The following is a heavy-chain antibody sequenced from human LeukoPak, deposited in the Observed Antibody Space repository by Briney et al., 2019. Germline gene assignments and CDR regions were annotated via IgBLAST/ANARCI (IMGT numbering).Heavy chain of an antibody. J-gene: IGHJ5*02. CDR3: ARVPRYDGGSGGFDP. CDR2: ISSSSSYI. CDR1: GFTFSSYS. V-gene: IGHV3-21*01. D-gene: IGHD3-16*01. Sequence: PGGSLRLSCAASGFTFSSYSMNWVRQAPGKGLEWVSPISSSSSYIYYADSVKGRFTISRDNAKNSLYPQMNSLRAEDTAVYYCARVPRYDGGSGGFDPWGQGTLVTVSS.